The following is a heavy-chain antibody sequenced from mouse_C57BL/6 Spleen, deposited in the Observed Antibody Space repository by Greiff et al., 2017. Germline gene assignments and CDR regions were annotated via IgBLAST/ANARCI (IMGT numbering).Heavy chain of an antibody. Sequence: VKQSHGKSLEWIGDINPNNGGTSYNQKFKGKATLTVDKSSSTAYMELRSLTSEDSAVYYCARSLLLRFDYWGQGTTLTVSS. V-gene: IGHV1-26*01. D-gene: IGHD1-1*01. CDR3: ARSLLLRFDY. J-gene: IGHJ2*01. CDR2: INPNNGGT.